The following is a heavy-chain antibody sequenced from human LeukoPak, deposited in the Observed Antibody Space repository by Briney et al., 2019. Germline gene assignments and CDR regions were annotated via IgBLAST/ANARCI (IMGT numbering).Heavy chain of an antibody. CDR3: ARGSSFTVVRGVAFDP. Sequence: ASVKVSCKASGYTFTSYGISWVRQAPGQGLEWMGWISAYNGNTNYAQKLQGRVTMTTDTSTSTAYMELRSLRSEDMAVYYCARGSSFTVVRGVAFDPWGQGTLVIVSS. V-gene: IGHV1-18*03. CDR1: GYTFTSYG. D-gene: IGHD3-10*01. J-gene: IGHJ5*02. CDR2: ISAYNGNT.